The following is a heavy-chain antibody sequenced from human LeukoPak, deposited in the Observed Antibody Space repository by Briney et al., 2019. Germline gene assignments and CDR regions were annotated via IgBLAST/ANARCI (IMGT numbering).Heavy chain of an antibody. CDR2: ISSSSSYI. D-gene: IGHD2-2*02. J-gene: IGHJ5*02. CDR3: ARESGVVLAAIQDGDWFDP. Sequence: PGGSLRLSCAASGFTFSSYSMNWVRQAPGKGLEWVSSISSSSSYIYYADSVKGRFTISRDNAKNSLYLQMNSLRAEDTAVYYCARESGVVLAAIQDGDWFDPWGQGTLVTVSS. CDR1: GFTFSSYS. V-gene: IGHV3-21*01.